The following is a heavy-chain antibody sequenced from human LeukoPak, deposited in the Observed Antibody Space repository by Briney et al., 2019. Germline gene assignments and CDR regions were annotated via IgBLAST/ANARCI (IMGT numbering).Heavy chain of an antibody. CDR1: GGSISSGGYS. CDR3: ARGGYCSSTSCYTRPYDY. CDR2: IYYSGTT. J-gene: IGHJ4*02. D-gene: IGHD2-2*02. Sequence: SETLSLTCAVSGGSISSGGYSWSWIRQPPGKGLEWIGYIYYSGTTNYNPSLKSRVTISVDTSKNQFSLKLSSVTAADTAVYYCARGGYCSSTSCYTRPYDYWGQGTLVTVSS. V-gene: IGHV4-61*08.